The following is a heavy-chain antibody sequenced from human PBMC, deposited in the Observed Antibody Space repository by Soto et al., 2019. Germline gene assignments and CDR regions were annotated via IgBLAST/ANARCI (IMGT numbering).Heavy chain of an antibody. CDR1: GYTFTSYG. Sequence: QVQLVQSGGEVKKPGASVKVSCKASGYTFTSYGISWVRQAPGQGLEWMGWINAYNGNTNYEQKLQVRVYMTTDTSTSTAYMGLRSLRSDDPAVYYCARDVGYGLIDYWGQGTLVTVSS. CDR3: ARDVGYGLIDY. CDR2: INAYNGNT. V-gene: IGHV1-18*01. J-gene: IGHJ4*02. D-gene: IGHD5-18*01.